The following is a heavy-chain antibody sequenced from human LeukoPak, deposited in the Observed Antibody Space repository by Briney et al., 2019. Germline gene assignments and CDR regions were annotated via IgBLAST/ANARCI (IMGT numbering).Heavy chain of an antibody. CDR3: AKGAVGATLLGDAFDI. D-gene: IGHD1-26*01. Sequence: PGRSLRLSCAASGFTFDDYAMHWVRQAPGKGLEGVSGISGNSGSIGYADSVKGRFTISRDNAKNSLYLQMNSLRAEDTALYYCAKGAVGATLLGDAFDIWGQGTMVTVSS. V-gene: IGHV3-9*01. J-gene: IGHJ3*02. CDR1: GFTFDDYA. CDR2: ISGNSGSI.